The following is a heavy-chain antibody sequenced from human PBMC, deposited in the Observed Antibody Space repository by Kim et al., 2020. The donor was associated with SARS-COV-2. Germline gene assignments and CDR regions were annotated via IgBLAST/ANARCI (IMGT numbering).Heavy chain of an antibody. V-gene: IGHV3-64*01. D-gene: IGHD5-18*01. CDR1: GFAFSNSP. CDR2: ISPNGGAT. J-gene: IGHJ3*01. Sequence: GGSLRLSCEASGFAFSNSPMHWVRQTPGKGLEYVSAISPNGGATWYLNSVQGRFTISRDNSKNTLYLQMGSLRTEDMAVYYCARGYSHVPHDVYDLWGRGTMVTVSS. CDR3: ARGYSHVPHDVYDL.